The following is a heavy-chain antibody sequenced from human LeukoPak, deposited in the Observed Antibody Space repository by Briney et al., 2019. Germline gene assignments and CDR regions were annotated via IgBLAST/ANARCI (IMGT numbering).Heavy chain of an antibody. CDR3: AAAGGVPAVAAD. J-gene: IGHJ4*02. CDR1: GFTFTSSA. CDR2: IVVGSGNT. Sequence: SVKVSCKASGFTFTSSAMQWVRQARGQRLEWIGWIVVGSGNTNYAQKFQERVTITRDMSTSTAYMELSSLRCEDTAVYYCAAAGGVPAVAADWGQGTLVTVSS. V-gene: IGHV1-58*02. D-gene: IGHD2-2*01.